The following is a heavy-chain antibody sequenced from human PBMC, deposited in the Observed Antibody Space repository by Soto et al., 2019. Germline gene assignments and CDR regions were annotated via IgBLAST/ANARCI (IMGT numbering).Heavy chain of an antibody. CDR2: ISYDGSNK. D-gene: IGHD4-17*01. J-gene: IGHJ6*02. V-gene: IGHV3-30-3*01. Sequence: GGSLRLSCAASGFTFSSYAMHWVRQAPGKGLEWVAVISYDGSNKYYADSGKGRFTISRDNSKNTLYLQMNSRRAEDTAVYYCARDPAVYGDSLYYYYGMDVWGQGTTVTVSS. CDR3: ARDPAVYGDSLYYYYGMDV. CDR1: GFTFSSYA.